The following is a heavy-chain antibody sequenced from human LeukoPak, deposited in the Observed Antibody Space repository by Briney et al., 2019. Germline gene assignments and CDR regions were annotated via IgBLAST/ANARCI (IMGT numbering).Heavy chain of an antibody. J-gene: IGHJ4*02. Sequence: GGSLRLSCAASGFTFDDYGMSWVRQAPGKGLEWVSAISGSGGSTYYADSVKGRFTISRDNSKNTLYLQMNSLRAEDTAVYYCAKDAVVVAASDYWGQGTLVTVSS. D-gene: IGHD2-15*01. V-gene: IGHV3-23*01. CDR3: AKDAVVVAASDY. CDR1: GFTFDDYG. CDR2: ISGSGGST.